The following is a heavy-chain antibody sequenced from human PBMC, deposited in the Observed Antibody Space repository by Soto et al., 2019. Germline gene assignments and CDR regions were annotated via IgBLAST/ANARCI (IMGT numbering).Heavy chain of an antibody. CDR3: ARDYGHDCSGGRCYFYF. D-gene: IGHD2-15*01. Sequence: QVQLVQSGAEVKKPGSSVKVSCKASRGTFSSYAISWVRQAPGQGLEWMGGITPIFGTANYAQKFQGRVTITADESTNTAHMELSSLRSEDTAVYYCARDYGHDCSGGRCYFYFWGQGTLVTVSS. V-gene: IGHV1-69*01. CDR1: RGTFSSYA. CDR2: ITPIFGTA. J-gene: IGHJ4*02.